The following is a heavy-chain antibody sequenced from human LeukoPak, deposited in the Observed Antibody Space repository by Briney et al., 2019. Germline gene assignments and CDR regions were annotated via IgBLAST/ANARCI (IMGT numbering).Heavy chain of an antibody. CDR2: ISGSGGST. Sequence: PGGSLRLSCAASGFTFSYSRMSWVRRAPGKGREWVSGISGSGGSTFYADSVKGRFTISRDNSKNTLYLQMNSLRAEDTAVYYCARAGGTYYGIAFDIWGQGTMVTVSS. D-gene: IGHD1-26*01. J-gene: IGHJ3*02. V-gene: IGHV3-23*01. CDR3: ARAGGTYYGIAFDI. CDR1: GFTFSYSR.